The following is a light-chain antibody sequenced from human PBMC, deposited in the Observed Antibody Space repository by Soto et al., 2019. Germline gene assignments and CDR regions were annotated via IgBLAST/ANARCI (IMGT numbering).Light chain of an antibody. J-gene: IGKJ4*01. CDR3: QQLNAYPLT. CDR2: PAS. CDR1: QGLSSS. V-gene: IGKV1-9*01. Sequence: DIQLTQSPSFLSASVGDRVTINCRASQGLSSSLAWYQQRPGKAPQLLIYPASTLQSGVPARFSGSGSGTEFTLTISSLQSEDFATYYCQQLNAYPLTFGGGTKVDIK.